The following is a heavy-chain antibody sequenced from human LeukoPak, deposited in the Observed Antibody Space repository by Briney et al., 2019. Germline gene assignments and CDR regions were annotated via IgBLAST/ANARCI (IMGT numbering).Heavy chain of an antibody. Sequence: SVKVSCKASGGTFSSYAISWVRQAPGQGLEWMGRIIPILGIANYAQKFQGRVTITADKSTSTAYMELSSLGSEDTAVYYCARDRDSSGYYYYYGMDVWGQGTTVTVSS. CDR2: IIPILGIA. D-gene: IGHD3-22*01. V-gene: IGHV1-69*04. CDR3: ARDRDSSGYYYYYGMDV. J-gene: IGHJ6*02. CDR1: GGTFSSYA.